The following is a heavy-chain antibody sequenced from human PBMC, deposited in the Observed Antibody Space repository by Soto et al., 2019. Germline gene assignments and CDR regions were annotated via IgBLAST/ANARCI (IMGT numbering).Heavy chain of an antibody. D-gene: IGHD3-3*01. CDR1: GGSISSYY. CDR3: ARLPTIFGVDSPGWFDP. CDR2: IYYSGST. J-gene: IGHJ5*02. V-gene: IGHV4-59*01. Sequence: PSETLSLTCTVSGGSISSYYWSWIRQPPGKGLEWIGYIYYSGSTNYNPSLKSRVTISVDTSKNQFSLKLSSVTAADTAVYYCARLPTIFGVDSPGWFDPWGQGTLVTV.